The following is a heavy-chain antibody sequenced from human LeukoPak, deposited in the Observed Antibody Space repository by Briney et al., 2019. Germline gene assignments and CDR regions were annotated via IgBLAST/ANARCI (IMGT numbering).Heavy chain of an antibody. CDR2: ISGSGGST. D-gene: IGHD3-10*01. Sequence: GGSLRLSCAASGSTFSSYAMSWVRQAPGKGLEWVSAISGSGGSTYYADSVKGRFTISRDNSKNTLYLQMNSLRAEDTAVYYCAKAPGFGEFVPFDPWGQGTLVTVSS. V-gene: IGHV3-23*01. J-gene: IGHJ5*02. CDR3: AKAPGFGEFVPFDP. CDR1: GSTFSSYA.